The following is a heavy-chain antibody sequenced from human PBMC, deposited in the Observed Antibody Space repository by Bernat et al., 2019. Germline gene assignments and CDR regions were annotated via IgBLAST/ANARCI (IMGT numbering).Heavy chain of an antibody. Sequence: EVQLVESGGGLVQPGGSLRLSCRASGFTFSTYEMNWVRKAPGTGLEWISYISSSGSTIYYADSMKGRCTISRDNAKNSLYLQMNSLSAEDTAVYYCASLPYSGDYWGQGTLVTVSS. D-gene: IGHD1-26*01. CDR1: GFTFSTYE. V-gene: IGHV3-48*03. CDR3: ASLPYSGDY. CDR2: ISSSGSTI. J-gene: IGHJ4*02.